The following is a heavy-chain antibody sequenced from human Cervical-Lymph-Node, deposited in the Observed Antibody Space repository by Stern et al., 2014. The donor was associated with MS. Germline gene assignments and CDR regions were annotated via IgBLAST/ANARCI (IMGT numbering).Heavy chain of an antibody. V-gene: IGHV1-2*02. D-gene: IGHD3-22*01. CDR1: GYTFTGYL. J-gene: IGHJ5*02. CDR3: AREGHYYDTTGYLAH. Sequence: QLVQSGADVKKPGASVKVSCKGSGYTFTGYLLHWVRQAPGQGLEWMGWINPNNGGTTYAQNFQGRVTLTRDTTISTAYMELSSLRSDDTAFYYCAREGHYYDTTGYLAHWGQGTLLTVSS. CDR2: INPNNGGT.